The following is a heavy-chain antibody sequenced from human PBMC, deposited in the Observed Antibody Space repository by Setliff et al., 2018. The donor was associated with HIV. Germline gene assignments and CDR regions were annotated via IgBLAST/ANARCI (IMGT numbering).Heavy chain of an antibody. Sequence: LRLSCTTSGFTFGDYAMSWVRQAPGKGLEWVGFIRSKAYGGTTEYAASVKDRFTVSRDDSKSIAYLQINSLKTEDTAVYYCTRDKGYAFDIWGRGTMVTVSS. CDR2: IRSKAYGGTT. J-gene: IGHJ3*02. V-gene: IGHV3-49*04. CDR1: GFTFGDYA. CDR3: TRDKGYAFDI. D-gene: IGHD5-18*01.